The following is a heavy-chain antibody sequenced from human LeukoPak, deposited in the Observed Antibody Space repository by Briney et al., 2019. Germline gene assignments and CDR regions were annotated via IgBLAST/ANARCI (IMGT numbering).Heavy chain of an antibody. V-gene: IGHV4-61*02. J-gene: IGHJ4*02. CDR2: IYTSGST. D-gene: IGHD3-22*01. Sequence: SETLSLTYTVSGGSISSGSYCWSWIRQPAGKGLEWIGRIYTSGSTDYNPSLKSRVTISVDTSKNQFSLKLSSVTAADTAVYYCAREMWGYDSSGYYYYFDYWGQGTLVTVSS. CDR3: AREMWGYDSSGYYYYFDY. CDR1: GGSISSGSYC.